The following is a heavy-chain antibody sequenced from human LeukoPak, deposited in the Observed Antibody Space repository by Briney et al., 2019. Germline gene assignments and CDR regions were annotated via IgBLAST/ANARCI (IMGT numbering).Heavy chain of an antibody. J-gene: IGHJ5*02. D-gene: IGHD6-6*01. CDR2: INPNSGGT. CDR1: GYTFTGYY. Sequence: ASVKVSCKASGYTFTGYYMHWVRQAPGQGLEWMGWINPNSGGTNYAQKFQGRVTMTRDTSISIAYMELSRLRSDDTAVYYCARDISSSSHWFDPWGQGTLVTVSS. V-gene: IGHV1-2*02. CDR3: ARDISSSSHWFDP.